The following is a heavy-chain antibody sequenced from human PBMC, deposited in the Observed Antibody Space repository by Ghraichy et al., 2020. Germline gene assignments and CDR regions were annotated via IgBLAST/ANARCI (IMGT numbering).Heavy chain of an antibody. Sequence: LSLTCAASGFTFSSYGMHWVRQAPGKGLEWVAFIRYDGSNKYYADSVKGRFTISRDNSKNTLYLQMNSLRAEDTAVYYCAKDGGVRSWLGHNDEYFQHWGQGTLVTVSS. V-gene: IGHV3-30*02. J-gene: IGHJ1*01. CDR2: IRYDGSNK. D-gene: IGHD2-8*02. CDR1: GFTFSSYG. CDR3: AKDGGVRSWLGHNDEYFQH.